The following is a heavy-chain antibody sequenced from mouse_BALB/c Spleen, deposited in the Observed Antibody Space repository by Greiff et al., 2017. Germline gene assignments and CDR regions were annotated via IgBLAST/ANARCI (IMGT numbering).Heavy chain of an antibody. CDR2: ISSGSSTI. Sequence: EVKLVESGGGLVQPGGSRKLSCAASGLTFSSFGMHWVRQAPEKGLEWVAYISSGSSTIYYADTVKGRFTISRDNPKNTLFLQMTSLRSEDTAMYYCARRRTTARDYAMDYWGQGTSVTVSS. J-gene: IGHJ4*01. V-gene: IGHV5-17*02. D-gene: IGHD1-2*01. CDR3: ARRRTTARDYAMDY. CDR1: GLTFSSFG.